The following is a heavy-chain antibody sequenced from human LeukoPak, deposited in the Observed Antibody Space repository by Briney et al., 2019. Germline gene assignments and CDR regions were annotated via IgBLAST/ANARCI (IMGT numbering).Heavy chain of an antibody. CDR1: GYTFTGYY. D-gene: IGHD4-11*01. V-gene: IGHV1-2*04. J-gene: IGHJ6*02. CDR2: INPNSGDT. Sequence: ASVKVSCKASGYTFTGYYMHWVRQAPGQGLEWMGWINPNSGDTNYAQKFQGWVTVTRDTSISTAYLELSRLRFDDTAVYYCARDTMTTVSHYYYYGMDVWGQGTTVTVSS. CDR3: ARDTMTTVSHYYYYGMDV.